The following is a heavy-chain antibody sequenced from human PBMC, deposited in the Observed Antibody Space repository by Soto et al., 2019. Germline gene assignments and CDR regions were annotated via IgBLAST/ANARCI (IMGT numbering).Heavy chain of an antibody. J-gene: IGHJ4*02. CDR2: ISWNCGSI. CDR1: GFTFDDYA. V-gene: IGHV3-9*01. D-gene: IGHD6-19*01. CDR3: AKDTGQWLPRSHFDY. Sequence: QPGGSLRLSCAASGFTFDDYAMHWVRQAPGKGLEWVSVISWNCGSIGYADSVKGRFTISRDNAKNSLYLQMNSLRAEDTALYYCAKDTGQWLPRSHFDYWGQGTLATVSS.